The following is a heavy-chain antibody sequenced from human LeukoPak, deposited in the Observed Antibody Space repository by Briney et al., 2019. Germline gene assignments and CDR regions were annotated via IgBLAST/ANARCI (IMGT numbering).Heavy chain of an antibody. CDR3: ARHRDNSSGWYIIDY. CDR2: IYTSGST. CDR1: GGSISSGSYY. D-gene: IGHD6-19*01. Sequence: SETLSLTCTVSGGSISSGSYYWSWIRQPAGKGLEWIGRIYTSGSTNYNPSLKSRVTMSVDTSKNQFSLKLSSVTAADTAVYYCARHRDNSSGWYIIDYWGQGTLVTVSS. V-gene: IGHV4-61*02. J-gene: IGHJ4*02.